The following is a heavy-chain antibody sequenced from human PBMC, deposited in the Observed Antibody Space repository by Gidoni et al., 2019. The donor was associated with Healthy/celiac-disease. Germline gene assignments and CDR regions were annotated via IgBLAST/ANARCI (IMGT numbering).Heavy chain of an antibody. D-gene: IGHD2-2*01. CDR3: AILMPAGGDVVVPAAGFDY. CDR2: IYYSVST. Sequence: QLQLQESGPGLVTPSETLSLTCTVSVGSISSSSYYWGWIRQPPGKGLEWIGSIYYSVSTYYNPSLKSRVTISVDTSKNQFSLKLISLTAADTAVYYCAILMPAGGDVVVPAAGFDYWGQGTLVTVSS. J-gene: IGHJ4*02. CDR1: VGSISSSSYY. V-gene: IGHV4-39*01.